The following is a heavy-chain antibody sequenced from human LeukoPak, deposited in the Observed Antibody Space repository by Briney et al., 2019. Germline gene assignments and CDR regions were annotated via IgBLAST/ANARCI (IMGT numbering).Heavy chain of an antibody. CDR1: GGSISSSSYY. CDR2: IYYSGST. CDR3: ARQITIFGVVPRFDP. Sequence: PSETLSLTCTVSGGSISSSSYYSGWIRQPPGKGLEWIGSIYYSGSTYYNPSLKSRVTISVDTSKNQFSLKLSSVTAADTAVYYCARQITIFGVVPRFDPWGQGTLVTVSS. J-gene: IGHJ5*02. D-gene: IGHD3-3*01. V-gene: IGHV4-39*01.